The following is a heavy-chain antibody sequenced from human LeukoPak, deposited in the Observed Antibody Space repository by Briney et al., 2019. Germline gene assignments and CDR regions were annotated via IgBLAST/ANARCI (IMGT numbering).Heavy chain of an antibody. Sequence: ASVKVSCKASGYTFTSYDINWVRQATGQGLEWMGWMNPNSGNTGYAQKFQGRVTMTRNTSISTAYMELSSLRSEDTAVYYCARGAMRGIFGVVIYYGMDVWGQGTTVTVSS. D-gene: IGHD3-3*01. CDR1: GYTFTSYD. V-gene: IGHV1-8*01. CDR2: MNPNSGNT. J-gene: IGHJ6*02. CDR3: ARGAMRGIFGVVIYYGMDV.